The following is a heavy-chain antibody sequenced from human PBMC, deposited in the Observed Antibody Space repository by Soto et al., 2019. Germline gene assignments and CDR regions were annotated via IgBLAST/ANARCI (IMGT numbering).Heavy chain of an antibody. Sequence: GGSLRLSCAASGFSFSDYYMNWIRQAPGKGLEWLSYISSTATYTNYADSVRGRFTISRDSATNSLYLDMNGLRAEDTAVYYCARARLVVEGRFDYWGQGTLVTVSS. CDR2: ISSTATYT. J-gene: IGHJ4*02. CDR3: ARARLVVEGRFDY. D-gene: IGHD3-22*01. V-gene: IGHV3-11*06. CDR1: GFSFSDYY.